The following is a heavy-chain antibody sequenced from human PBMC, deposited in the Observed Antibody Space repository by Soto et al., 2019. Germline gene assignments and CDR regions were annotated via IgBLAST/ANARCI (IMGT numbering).Heavy chain of an antibody. CDR3: ATYYTSDWYGDDALDL. CDR1: GYTFTNYA. CDR2: INVANGNT. J-gene: IGHJ3*01. Sequence: QVRLVQSGAEVKRPGASVNVSCKASGYTFTNYAVHWVRQAPGQRREGMGWINVANGNTKYSPKFQDRVTITRATSASTAYMELSSLRSEDTAVYYCATYYTSDWYGDDALDLRGQGTVVTVSS. V-gene: IGHV1-3*01. D-gene: IGHD6-19*01.